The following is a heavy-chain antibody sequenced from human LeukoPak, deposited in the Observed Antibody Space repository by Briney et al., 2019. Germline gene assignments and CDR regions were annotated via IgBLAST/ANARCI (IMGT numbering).Heavy chain of an antibody. J-gene: IGHJ6*02. D-gene: IGHD3-10*01. V-gene: IGHV3-15*07. CDR2: IRSKADGGTP. CDR1: GFSLSDAW. CDR3: AKDPMVRGVINGMDV. Sequence: GGSLRLSCAASGFSLSDAWMNWVRQAPGKGLEWVGHIRSKADGGTPDYIAPVKGRFTISRDNSQNTLYLQMNSLRPDDTAVYYCAKDPMVRGVINGMDVWGQGATVIVSS.